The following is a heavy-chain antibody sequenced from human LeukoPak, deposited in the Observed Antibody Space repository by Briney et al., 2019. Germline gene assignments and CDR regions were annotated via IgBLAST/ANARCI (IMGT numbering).Heavy chain of an antibody. CDR2: FYSGGAT. J-gene: IGHJ4*02. CDR1: GFIVSANY. D-gene: IGHD3-3*01. CDR3: ARGRDYSFWSGYGGFDY. V-gene: IGHV3-53*01. Sequence: PGGSLRLSCAASGFIVSANYMSWVRQTPGKGLEWVSIFYSGGATFYVDSVKGRFTISRDNSKNMLYLQMNSLRAEDTAVYYCARGRDYSFWSGYGGFDYWGQGALVTVSS.